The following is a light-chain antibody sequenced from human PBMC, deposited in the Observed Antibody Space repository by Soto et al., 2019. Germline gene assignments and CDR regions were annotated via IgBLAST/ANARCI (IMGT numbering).Light chain of an antibody. J-gene: IGLJ1*01. CDR3: CSYAGDFIFV. CDR1: RNDVGRYNY. CDR2: DVT. V-gene: IGLV2-11*01. Sequence: QSALTQPRSVSGSPGQSVTISCTGTRNDVGRYNYVSWYQQHPGKAPKLIIYDVTQRPSGVPDRFSGSKSGNTASLTISGLQAEDEVDYYCCSYAGDFIFVFGTGTKLTVL.